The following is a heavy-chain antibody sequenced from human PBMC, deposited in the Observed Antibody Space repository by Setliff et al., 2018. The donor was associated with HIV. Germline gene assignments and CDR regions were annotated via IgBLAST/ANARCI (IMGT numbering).Heavy chain of an antibody. V-gene: IGHV4-39*07. CDR1: GGSISSSSYY. D-gene: IGHD2-15*01. CDR3: ARLGTRTVAADADFDS. Sequence: SETLSLTCTVSGGSISSSSYYWGWIRQPPGKGLEWIVSLSYSGSTYYNPSLKSRVTISVDTSKNQFSLRLTSVTAADTAVYYCARLGTRTVAADADFDSWGQGALVTVSS. J-gene: IGHJ4*02. CDR2: LSYSGST.